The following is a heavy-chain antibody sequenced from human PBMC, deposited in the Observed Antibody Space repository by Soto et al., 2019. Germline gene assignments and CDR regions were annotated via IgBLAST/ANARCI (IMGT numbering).Heavy chain of an antibody. V-gene: IGHV3-30*18. Sequence: GGSLRLSCAASGFTFSSYGMHWVRQAPGKGLEWVAVISYDGSNKYYADSVKGRFTISRDNSKNTLYLQMNSLRAEDTAVYYCAKDGLAPYWYFDLWGRGTLVTVSS. J-gene: IGHJ2*01. CDR1: GFTFSSYG. CDR3: AKDGLAPYWYFDL. D-gene: IGHD6-6*01. CDR2: ISYDGSNK.